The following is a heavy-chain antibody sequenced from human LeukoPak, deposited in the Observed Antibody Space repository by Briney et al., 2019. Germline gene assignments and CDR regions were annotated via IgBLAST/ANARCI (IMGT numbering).Heavy chain of an antibody. V-gene: IGHV1-2*06. CDR2: INPNSGGT. Sequence: GASVTVSCKASGYTFTGYYMHWVRQAPGQGLEWMGRINPNSGGTNYAQKFQGRVTMTRDTSISTAYMELSRLRSDDTAVYYCARSGASYSNFDYWGQGTLVTVSS. CDR1: GYTFTGYY. J-gene: IGHJ4*02. CDR3: ARSGASYSNFDY. D-gene: IGHD1-26*01.